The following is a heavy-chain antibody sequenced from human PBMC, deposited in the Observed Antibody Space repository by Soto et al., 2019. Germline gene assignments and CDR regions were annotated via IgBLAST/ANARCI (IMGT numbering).Heavy chain of an antibody. CDR1: GFSFSTSAVG. D-gene: IGHD6-13*01. CDR3: AHLYRAASGTRYYFDY. CDR2: IYWDDDK. V-gene: IGHV2-5*02. J-gene: IGHJ4*02. Sequence: QITLTESGPTLVKPTQTLTLTCTFSGFSFSTSAVGVGWIRQPPGKALEWLALIYWDDDKRYSPFLKSRLTITKDTSTHQVVLTMTNMDPVDTGTYYCAHLYRAASGTRYYFDYWGQGTLVTVSS.